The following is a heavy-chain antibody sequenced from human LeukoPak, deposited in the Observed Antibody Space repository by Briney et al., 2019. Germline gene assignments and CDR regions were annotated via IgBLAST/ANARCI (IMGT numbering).Heavy chain of an antibody. D-gene: IGHD3-9*01. CDR2: TYYRSKWYN. CDR3: ARDQADKGPYYYYGMEV. Sequence: SQTLSLTCAISGDSVSSNSAAWNWIRQSPSRGLEWLGRTYYRSKWYNDCAVSVKSRITINTDTSKNQFSLQLNSVTPEDTAMHYCARDQADKGPYYYYGMEVWPEGPTVRVSS. V-gene: IGHV6-1*01. CDR1: GDSVSSNSAA. J-gene: IGHJ6*01.